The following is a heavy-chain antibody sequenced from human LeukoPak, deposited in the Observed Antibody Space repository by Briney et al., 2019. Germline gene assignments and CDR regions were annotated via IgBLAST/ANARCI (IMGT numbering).Heavy chain of an antibody. Sequence: SETLSLTCTVSGGSISSYYWSWIRQPAGKGLEWIGRIYTSGSTNYNPSLKSRVTMPVDTSKNQFSLKLSSVTAADTAVYYCARGRYCSGGSCYGFDPWGQGTLVTVSS. J-gene: IGHJ5*02. CDR2: IYTSGST. CDR3: ARGRYCSGGSCYGFDP. D-gene: IGHD2-15*01. V-gene: IGHV4-4*07. CDR1: GGSISSYY.